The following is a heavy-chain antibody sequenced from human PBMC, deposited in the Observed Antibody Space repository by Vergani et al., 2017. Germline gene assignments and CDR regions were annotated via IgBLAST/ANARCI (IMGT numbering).Heavy chain of an antibody. CDR3: TSDQYCRSTSCYERGYGMDV. CDR2: IKSKTDGGTT. V-gene: IGHV3-15*01. D-gene: IGHD2-2*01. J-gene: IGHJ6*02. Sequence: EVQLVESGGGLVKPGGSLRLSCAASGFTFSNAWMSWVRQAPGKGLEWVGRIKSKTDGGTTDYAAPVKGRFTISRDDSKNTLYLQMNSLKTEDTAVYYCTSDQYCRSTSCYERGYGMDVWGQGTTVTVSS. CDR1: GFTFSNAW.